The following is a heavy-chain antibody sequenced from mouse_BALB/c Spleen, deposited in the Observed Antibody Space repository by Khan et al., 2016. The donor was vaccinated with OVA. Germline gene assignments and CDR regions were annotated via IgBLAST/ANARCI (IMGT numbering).Heavy chain of an antibody. D-gene: IGHD1-1*01. CDR3: TRTNNYCSSLYAMDY. J-gene: IGHJ4*01. CDR2: VSPGSGSP. V-gene: IGHV1S41*01. Sequence: DLVKPGASVKLSCKASGYTFTSYWINWIKQRPGQGLEWIGRVSPGSGSPYYNEMFKGKATVTVDTSSSTAYIQLNSLSSEDSAVYYCTRTNNYCSSLYAMDYWGQGTPVTVSS. CDR1: GYTFTSYW.